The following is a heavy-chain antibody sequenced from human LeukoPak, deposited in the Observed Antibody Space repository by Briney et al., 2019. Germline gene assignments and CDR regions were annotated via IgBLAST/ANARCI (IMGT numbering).Heavy chain of an antibody. CDR2: ISSSSYI. V-gene: IGHV3-21*01. J-gene: IGHJ4*02. Sequence: GGSLRFSCAASGFTFSSYSMNWVRQAPGKGLEWVSSISSSSYIYYADSVKGRFTISRDNAKNSLYLQMNSLRAEDTAVYYCARLWVEGLSTRGDYWGQGTLVTVSS. CDR1: GFTFSSYS. D-gene: IGHD2-15*01. CDR3: ARLWVEGLSTRGDY.